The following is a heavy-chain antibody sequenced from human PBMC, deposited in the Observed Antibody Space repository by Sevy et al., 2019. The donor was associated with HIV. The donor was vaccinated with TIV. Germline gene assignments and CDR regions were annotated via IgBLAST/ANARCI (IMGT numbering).Heavy chain of an antibody. V-gene: IGHV3-72*01. CDR3: VRGPNCGVGGCQQISPYCLDV. J-gene: IGHJ6*03. CDR1: GFAFSDHY. CDR2: IRNRPNRYTT. D-gene: IGHD2-21*01. Sequence: GGSLRLSCAASGFAFSDHYVDWVRQAPGKGLEWVGRIRNRPNRYTTEYAAAVEGRFTISRDDSRHSLYLQMNSLKTEDSAGYYCVRGPNCGVGGCQQISPYCLDVWGKGATVTVSS.